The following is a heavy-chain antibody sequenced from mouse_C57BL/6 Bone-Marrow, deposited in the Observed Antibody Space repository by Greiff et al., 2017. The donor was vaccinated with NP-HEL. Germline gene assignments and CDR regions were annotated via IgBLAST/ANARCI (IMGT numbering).Heavy chain of an antibody. D-gene: IGHD1-1*01. CDR1: GYTFTSYW. Sequence: QVQLQQSGAELAKPGASVKLSCKASGYTFTSYWMTWVKQRPGQGLEWIGYINPSSGYTKYNQKFKDKATLTAEKSSSTAYMQLSSLTYEDSAVYYCAKGGGGPYDYGSSYYAMDYWGQGTSVTVSS. V-gene: IGHV1-7*01. CDR2: INPSSGYT. J-gene: IGHJ4*01. CDR3: AKGGGGPYDYGSSYYAMDY.